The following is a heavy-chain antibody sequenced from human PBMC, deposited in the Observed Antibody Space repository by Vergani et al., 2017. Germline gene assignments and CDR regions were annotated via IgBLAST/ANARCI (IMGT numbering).Heavy chain of an antibody. CDR2: INPIFGTA. CDR3: ARAGSPSAGYSSSWPSDWFDP. CDR1: GYTFTGYY. J-gene: IGHJ5*02. V-gene: IGHV1-69*01. D-gene: IGHD6-13*01. Sequence: QVQLVQSGAEVKKPGASVKVSCKASGYTFTGYYMHWVRQAPGQGLEWMGWINPIFGTANYAQKFQGRVTITADESTSTAYMELSSLRSEDTAVYYCARAGSPSAGYSSSWPSDWFDPWGQGTLVTVSS.